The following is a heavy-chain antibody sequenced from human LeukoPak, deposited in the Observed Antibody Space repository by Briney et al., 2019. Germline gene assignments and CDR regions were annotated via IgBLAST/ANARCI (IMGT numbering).Heavy chain of an antibody. CDR3: ARDYYDSSGYRTRAFGY. D-gene: IGHD3-22*01. V-gene: IGHV1-2*06. Sequence: ASVKASCKASGYTFTGYYMHWVRQAPGQGLEWMGRINPNSGGTNYAQKFQGRVTMTRDTSISTAYMELSRLRSDDTAVYYCARDYYDSSGYRTRAFGYWGQGTLVTVSS. J-gene: IGHJ4*02. CDR2: INPNSGGT. CDR1: GYTFTGYY.